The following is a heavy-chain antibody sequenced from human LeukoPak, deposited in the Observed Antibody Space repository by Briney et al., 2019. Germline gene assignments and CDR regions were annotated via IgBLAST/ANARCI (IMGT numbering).Heavy chain of an antibody. CDR2: IWYDGSNK. V-gene: IGHV3-30*02. CDR1: GFTFSSYG. J-gene: IGHJ6*03. Sequence: GGSLRLSCAASGFTFSSYGMHWVRQAPGKGLEWVAVIWYDGSNKYYADSVKGRFTISRDNSKNTLYLQMNSLRAEDTAAYYCAKDGYCSSTSCYDYYYYYYMDVWGKGTTVTVSS. D-gene: IGHD2-2*03. CDR3: AKDGYCSSTSCYDYYYYYYMDV.